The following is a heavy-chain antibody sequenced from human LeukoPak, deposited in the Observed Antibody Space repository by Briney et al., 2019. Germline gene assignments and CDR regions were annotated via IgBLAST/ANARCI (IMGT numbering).Heavy chain of an antibody. CDR1: GYIFTNYY. Sequence: ASVKVSCKASGYIFTNYYIQWVRQAPGQGLEWMGIINPSGGNTNYAQKFQGRITMTTDTSTRTVYMELSSLRSEDTAVYYCARDRISGLRLIGSFFPLDYWGQGTLVTVSS. CDR3: ARDRISGLRLIGSFFPLDY. J-gene: IGHJ4*02. V-gene: IGHV1-46*01. CDR2: INPSGGNT. D-gene: IGHD5-12*01.